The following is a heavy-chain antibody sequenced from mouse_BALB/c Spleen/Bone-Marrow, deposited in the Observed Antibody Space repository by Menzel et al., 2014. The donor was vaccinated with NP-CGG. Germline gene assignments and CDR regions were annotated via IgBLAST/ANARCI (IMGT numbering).Heavy chain of an antibody. D-gene: IGHD3-3*01. CDR2: ISDGGSYT. J-gene: IGHJ3*01. Sequence: EVQLQQSGGGLVKPGGSLKLSCAASGFTFSDYYMYWVRQTPEKRLEWVATISDGGSYTYYPDSVMGRFTISRDNAKNNLYLQMSSLKSEDTAMYYCGRAWFAYWGQGTLVTVSA. CDR3: GRAWFAY. CDR1: GFTFSDYY. V-gene: IGHV5-4*02.